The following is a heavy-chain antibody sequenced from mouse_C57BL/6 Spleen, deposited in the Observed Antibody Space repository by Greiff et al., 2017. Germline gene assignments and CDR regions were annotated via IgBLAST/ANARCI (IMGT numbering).Heavy chain of an antibody. Sequence: EVKLMESGGGLVKPGGSLKLSCAASGFTFSDYGMHWVRQAPEKGLEWVAYISSGSSTIYYADTVKGRFTISRDNAKNTLFLQMTSLRSEDTAMYYCARSGYDYDDGYYFDYWGQGTTLTVSS. J-gene: IGHJ2*01. CDR2: ISSGSSTI. CDR3: ARSGYDYDDGYYFDY. V-gene: IGHV5-17*01. D-gene: IGHD2-4*01. CDR1: GFTFSDYG.